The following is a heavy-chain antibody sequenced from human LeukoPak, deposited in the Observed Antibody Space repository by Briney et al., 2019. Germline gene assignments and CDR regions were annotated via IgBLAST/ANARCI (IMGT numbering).Heavy chain of an antibody. Sequence: SETLSLTRTVSGGPLSSYYWSWLRQPPAKGLAWLGYIYYSGSTNYNPSLNSRVTISVDTSKNQFSLKLSSVTTADTAVYYCARLHRGEEAFDIWGQGTMVTVSS. V-gene: IGHV4-59*01. J-gene: IGHJ3*02. CDR1: GGPLSSYY. CDR3: ARLHRGEEAFDI. CDR2: IYYSGST.